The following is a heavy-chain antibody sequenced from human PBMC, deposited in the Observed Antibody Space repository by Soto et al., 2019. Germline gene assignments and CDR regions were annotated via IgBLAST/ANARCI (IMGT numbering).Heavy chain of an antibody. CDR3: ARVRVDSYGYYYYGMDV. CDR2: INPNSGGT. D-gene: IGHD5-18*01. V-gene: IGHV1-2*04. J-gene: IGHJ6*02. CDR1: GYTFTGYY. Sequence: ASVKVSCKASGYTFTGYYMHWVRQAPGQGLEWMGWINPNSGGTNYAQKFQGWVTMTRDTSISTAYMELSRLRSDDTAVYYCARVRVDSYGYYYYGMDVWGQGTRVTV.